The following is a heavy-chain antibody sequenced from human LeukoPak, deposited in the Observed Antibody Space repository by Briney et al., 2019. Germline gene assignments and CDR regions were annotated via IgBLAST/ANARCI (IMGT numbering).Heavy chain of an antibody. CDR1: GYSFTSYW. CDR2: IYPGDSDT. D-gene: IGHD3-10*01. CDR3: ARYTTGVQGVIEFENGMDV. Sequence: GESLKISCKGSGYSFTSYWIGWVRQMPGKGLEWMGIIYPGDSDTRYSPSFQGQVTISADKSISTAYLQWSSLKASDTAMYYCARYTTGVQGVIEFENGMDVWGQGTTVTVSS. V-gene: IGHV5-51*01. J-gene: IGHJ6*02.